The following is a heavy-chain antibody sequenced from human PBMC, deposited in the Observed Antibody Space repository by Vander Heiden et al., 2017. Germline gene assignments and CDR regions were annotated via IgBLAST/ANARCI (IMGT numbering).Heavy chain of an antibody. CDR2: MYYSGST. CDR1: GGSISSYY. D-gene: IGHD2-15*01. CDR3: ARVDCRGGSCPYDVFDI. J-gene: IGHJ3*02. Sequence: QVQLHESGPGLVKPSETLSLTCTVSGGSISSYYWTLIRPPPGKGLEWIGYMYYSGSTNYNPSLKSRVTISVDTSIDQFSLKLSSVTAADTAVYYCARVDCRGGSCPYDVFDIWGQGTMVTVSS. V-gene: IGHV4-59*01.